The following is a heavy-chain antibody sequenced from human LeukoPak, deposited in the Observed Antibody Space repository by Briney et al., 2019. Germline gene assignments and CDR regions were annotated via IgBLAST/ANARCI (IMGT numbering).Heavy chain of an antibody. J-gene: IGHJ4*02. V-gene: IGHV3-33*01. Sequence: GRSLRLSCAASGFTFSSYGMHWVRQAPGKGLEWVAVIWYDGSNKYCADSVKGRFTISRDNSKNTLYLQMNSLRAEDTAVYYCARNYYYDSTRLYYFDYWGQGTLVTVSS. CDR2: IWYDGSNK. D-gene: IGHD3-22*01. CDR1: GFTFSSYG. CDR3: ARNYYYDSTRLYYFDY.